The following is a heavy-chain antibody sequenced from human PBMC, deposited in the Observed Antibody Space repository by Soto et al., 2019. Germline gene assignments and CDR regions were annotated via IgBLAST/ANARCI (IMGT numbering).Heavy chain of an antibody. CDR3: ARHPERIAQIGWFDP. CDR1: GFTFSSYS. CDR2: ISSSSSTI. J-gene: IGHJ5*02. V-gene: IGHV3-48*01. D-gene: IGHD6-13*01. Sequence: GGSLRLSCAASGFTFSSYSMNWVRQAPGKGLEWVSYISSSSSTIYYADSVKGRFAISRDNAKNSLYLQMNSLRAEDTAVYYCARHPERIAQIGWFDPWGQGTLVTVSS.